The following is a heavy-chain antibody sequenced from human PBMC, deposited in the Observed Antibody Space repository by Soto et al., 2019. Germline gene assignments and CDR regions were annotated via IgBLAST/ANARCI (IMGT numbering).Heavy chain of an antibody. CDR2: IYPGDSDT. V-gene: IGHV5-51*01. Sequence: GLEWMGIIYPGDSDTRYSPSFQGQVTISADKYISTAYLQWSSLKASDTAMYYCARKDSSSAFDYWGQGTLVTVSS. CDR3: ARKDSSSAFDY. D-gene: IGHD3-22*01. J-gene: IGHJ4*02.